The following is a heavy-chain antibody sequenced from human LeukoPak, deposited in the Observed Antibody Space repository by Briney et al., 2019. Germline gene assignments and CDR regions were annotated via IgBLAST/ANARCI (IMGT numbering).Heavy chain of an antibody. CDR1: GFSLSTSRVG. V-gene: IGHV2-5*02. CDR2: IYWDDDK. Sequence: SGPMLVNPTQTLTLTCTFSGFSLSTSRVGVSWIRQPPGKALEWLALIYWDDDKRYSPSLRTRLTITKDTSKNQVVLTMTNMDPVDTATYYCAYKAPSGWYQGWGQGTLVTVSS. D-gene: IGHD6-19*01. CDR3: AYKAPSGWYQG. J-gene: IGHJ4*02.